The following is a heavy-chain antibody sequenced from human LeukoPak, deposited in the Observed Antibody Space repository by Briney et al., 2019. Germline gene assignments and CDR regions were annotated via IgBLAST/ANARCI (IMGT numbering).Heavy chain of an antibody. D-gene: IGHD3-22*01. CDR2: INWNGGST. CDR3: ARAVYYYDSSGYQGDAFDI. J-gene: IGHJ3*02. Sequence: GGSLRLSCAASGFTFDDYGMSWVRQAPGKGLEWVSGINWNGGSTGYADSVKGRFTISRDNAKNSLYLQMNSLRAEETALYYCARAVYYYDSSGYQGDAFDIWGQGTMVTVSS. CDR1: GFTFDDYG. V-gene: IGHV3-20*04.